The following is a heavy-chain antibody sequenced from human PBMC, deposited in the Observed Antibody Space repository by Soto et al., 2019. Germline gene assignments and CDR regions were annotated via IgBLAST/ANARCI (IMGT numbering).Heavy chain of an antibody. Sequence: ETLSLTCTVSGGSISSYYWSWVRQPPGKGLEWIAYIDNSGKTNYNPSLKRRVTISVYASKNQFSLKLSSVTAAAMAVYVCTRRISRPERFNYWGQGVLVTVFS. CDR1: GGSISSYY. CDR2: IDNSGKT. D-gene: IGHD1-1*01. V-gene: IGHV4-4*09. CDR3: TRRISRPERFNY. J-gene: IGHJ4*02.